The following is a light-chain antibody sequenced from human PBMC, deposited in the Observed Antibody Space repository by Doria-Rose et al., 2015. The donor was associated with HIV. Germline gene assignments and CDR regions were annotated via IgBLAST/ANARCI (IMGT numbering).Light chain of an antibody. CDR1: QRVKSSY. CDR2: DAS. V-gene: IGKV3-20*01. J-gene: IGKJ5*01. CDR3: QQYGTSRGT. Sequence: TQSPGTLSLSPGERATLSCRASQRVKSSYLAWYQQKPGQAHRLLIYDASTRATGIPDRFGGSGSGTDFTLTISRLEPEDVAVYYCQQYGTSRGTFGQGTRLEIK.